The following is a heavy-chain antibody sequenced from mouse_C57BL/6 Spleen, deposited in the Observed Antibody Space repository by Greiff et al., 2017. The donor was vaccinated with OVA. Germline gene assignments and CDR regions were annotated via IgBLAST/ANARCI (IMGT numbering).Heavy chain of an antibody. CDR2: ISGGGGNT. V-gene: IGHV5-9*01. D-gene: IGHD3-2*02. CDR1: GFTFSSYT. Sequence: EVQLVESGGGLVKPGGSLKLSCAASGFTFSSYTMSWVRQTPEKRLEWVATISGGGGNTYYPDSVQGRFTISRANAKNTLYLPLSRLRSEDTALYYCARDSAGDYAMDYWGQGTSVTVSS. J-gene: IGHJ4*01. CDR3: ARDSAGDYAMDY.